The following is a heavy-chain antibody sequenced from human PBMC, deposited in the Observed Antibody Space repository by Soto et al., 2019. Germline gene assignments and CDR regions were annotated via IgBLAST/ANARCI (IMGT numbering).Heavy chain of an antibody. CDR1: GFTFSNYG. J-gene: IGHJ3*01. CDR3: ARDQLYYNDISGRPLNAFDV. D-gene: IGHD3-22*01. CDR2: IGIGSSTK. V-gene: IGHV3-48*01. Sequence: GSLRLSCAASGFTFSNYGMNWVRQAPVKGLEWVSYIGIGSSTKYYADSVKGRFTISRDNAKNSLYLQMNSLRAEDTAVYYCARDQLYYNDISGRPLNAFDVWGQGTMVTVSS.